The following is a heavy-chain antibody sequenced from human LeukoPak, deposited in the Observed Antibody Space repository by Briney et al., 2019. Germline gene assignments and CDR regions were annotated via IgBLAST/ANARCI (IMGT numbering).Heavy chain of an antibody. CDR2: INHSGST. CDR3: ARGTNDYGDRDYYYGMDV. J-gene: IGHJ6*02. Sequence: SETLSLTCAVYGGSFSGYYWSWIRQPPGKGLEWIGEINHSGSTNYNPSLKSRVTISVDTSKNQFSLKLSSVTAADTAVYYCARGTNDYGDRDYYYGMDVWGQGTTVTVSS. D-gene: IGHD4-17*01. CDR1: GGSFSGYY. V-gene: IGHV4-34*01.